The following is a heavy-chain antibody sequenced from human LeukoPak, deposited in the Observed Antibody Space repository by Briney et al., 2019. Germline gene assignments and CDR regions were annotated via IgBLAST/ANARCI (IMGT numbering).Heavy chain of an antibody. CDR2: ISDYNGNT. CDR3: ARDGYSSGWYEVDY. J-gene: IGHJ4*02. D-gene: IGHD6-19*01. CDR1: GYTFTSYG. V-gene: IGHV1-18*01. Sequence: ASVKVSCKASGYTFTSYGISWVRQAPGQGREWMGWISDYNGNTNYAQKLQGRVTMTTDTSTSTAYMELRSLRSDDTAVYYCARDGYSSGWYEVDYWGQGTLVTVSS.